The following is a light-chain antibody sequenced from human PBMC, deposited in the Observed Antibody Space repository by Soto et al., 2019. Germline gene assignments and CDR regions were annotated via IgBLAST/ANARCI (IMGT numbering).Light chain of an antibody. CDR2: ATS. CDR1: QTIRSH. CDR3: QQTYRTPLT. V-gene: IGKV1-39*01. J-gene: IGKJ4*01. Sequence: DIQMTQSPSSLSACGGYRVTITCRASQTIRSHLNWYQQKPGEAPKIVIYATSTLQSGVPSRFNGSVYGTDFNLSISSLQTEDFATYYCQQTYRTPLTFGGGTKVDIK.